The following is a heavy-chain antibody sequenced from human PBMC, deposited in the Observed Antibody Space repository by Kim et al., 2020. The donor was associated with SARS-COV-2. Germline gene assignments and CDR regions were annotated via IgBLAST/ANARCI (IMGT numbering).Heavy chain of an antibody. V-gene: IGHV4-59*01. CDR1: GGSISSYY. Sequence: SETLSLTCTVSGGSISSYYWSWIRQPPGKGLEWIGYIYYSGSTNYNPSLKSRVTISVDTSKNQFSLKLSSVTAADTAVYYCARGPYDSSGYYYRVGSNWFDPWGQGTLVTVSS. CDR2: IYYSGST. J-gene: IGHJ5*02. CDR3: ARGPYDSSGYYYRVGSNWFDP. D-gene: IGHD3-22*01.